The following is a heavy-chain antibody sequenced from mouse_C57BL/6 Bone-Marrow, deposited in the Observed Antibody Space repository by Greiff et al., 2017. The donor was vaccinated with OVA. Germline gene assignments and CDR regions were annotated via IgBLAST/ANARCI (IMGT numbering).Heavy chain of an antibody. CDR3: ANYYGSSPFAY. Sequence: VQLQQSGAELVRPGSSVKMSCKTSGYTFTSYGINWVKQRPGQGLEWIGYIYIGNGYTAYNEKFKGKGTLTSDTSSSTAYLQHSSLTSEDSAIYCCANYYGSSPFAYWGQGTLVTVSA. CDR2: IYIGNGYT. V-gene: IGHV1-58*01. D-gene: IGHD1-1*01. J-gene: IGHJ3*01. CDR1: GYTFTSYG.